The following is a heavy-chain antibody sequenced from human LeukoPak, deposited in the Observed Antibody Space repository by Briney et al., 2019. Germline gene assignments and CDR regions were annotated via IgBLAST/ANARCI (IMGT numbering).Heavy chain of an antibody. CDR3: ARGTSSGWYGSY. V-gene: IGHV3-53*01. J-gene: IGHJ4*02. CDR2: IYSGGST. D-gene: IGHD6-19*01. Sequence: GGSLRLSCAASGFTVSSNYMSWVRQAPGKGLQWVSVIYSGGSTYYADSVKGRFTMSRDNSKNTLYVQMNSLRAEDTAVYYCARGTSSGWYGSYWGQGTLVTVSS. CDR1: GFTVSSNY.